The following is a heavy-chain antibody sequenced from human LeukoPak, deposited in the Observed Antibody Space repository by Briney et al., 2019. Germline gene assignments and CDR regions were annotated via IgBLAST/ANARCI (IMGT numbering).Heavy chain of an antibody. D-gene: IGHD3-22*01. CDR2: ISGSGGST. J-gene: IGHJ4*02. Sequence: GGSLRLSCAASGFTFSSYAMSWVRQAPGKGLEWVPAISGSGGSTYYADSVKGRFTISRDNSKNTLYLQMNSLRAEDTAVYYCAKVLWYYYDSSGYYYFDYWGQGTLVTVSS. V-gene: IGHV3-23*01. CDR3: AKVLWYYYDSSGYYYFDY. CDR1: GFTFSSYA.